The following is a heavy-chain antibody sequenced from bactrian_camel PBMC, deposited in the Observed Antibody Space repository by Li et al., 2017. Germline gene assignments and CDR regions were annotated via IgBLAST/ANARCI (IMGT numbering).Heavy chain of an antibody. D-gene: IGHD3*01. J-gene: IGHJ4*01. V-gene: IGHV3S53*01. CDR1: RYNGKSYC. CDR3: ATKPWVSGATCTTLLLEGEYQD. Sequence: HVQLVESGGGFVQPGESLRLSCAVPRYNGKSYCMGWFRQGPGSKREAVAFLDSDGSSRYADSVKGRFTISRDDTKDTVFLQLTNLTPGDPAMYYCATKPWVSGATCTTLLLEGEYQDWGQGTQVTVS. CDR2: LDSDGSS.